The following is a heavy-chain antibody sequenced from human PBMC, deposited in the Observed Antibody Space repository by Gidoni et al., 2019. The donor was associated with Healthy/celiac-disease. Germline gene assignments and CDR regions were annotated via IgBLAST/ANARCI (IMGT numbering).Heavy chain of an antibody. V-gene: IGHV3-21*01. J-gene: IGHJ4*02. CDR2: ISSSSSYI. D-gene: IGHD6-13*01. CDR3: EFGGNIAAAGQGYAG. Sequence: EVQLVESGGGLVKPGGSLALSCAASGFPFRSYSMNWVRQAPGKGLEWVSSISSSSSYIYYADSVKGRFTISRDNAKNSLYLQMNSLRAEDTAVYYCEFGGNIAAAGQGYAGWGQGTLVTVSS. CDR1: GFPFRSYS.